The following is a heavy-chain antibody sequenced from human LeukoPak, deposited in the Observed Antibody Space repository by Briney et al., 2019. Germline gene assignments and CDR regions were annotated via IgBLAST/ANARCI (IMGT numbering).Heavy chain of an antibody. Sequence: PGGSLRLSCAASGFTFSSYAMHWVRQAPGKGLEWVAVISYDGSNNYYADSVKGRFTISRDNSKNTLYLQMNSLRAEDTAVYYCARDGQDYDFWSGYVNWFDPWGQGTLVTVSS. V-gene: IGHV3-30-3*01. CDR1: GFTFSSYA. J-gene: IGHJ5*02. D-gene: IGHD3-3*01. CDR3: ARDGQDYDFWSGYVNWFDP. CDR2: ISYDGSNN.